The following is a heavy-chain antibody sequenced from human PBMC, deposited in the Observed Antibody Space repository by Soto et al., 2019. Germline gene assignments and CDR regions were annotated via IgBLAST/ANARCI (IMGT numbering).Heavy chain of an antibody. CDR2: ISHRGNT. J-gene: IGHJ4*02. CDR1: GVSIGSDAYY. CDR3: ARYRFTATCSKFDY. Sequence: QVQLQQSGPGLVKPSQTLSLTCAVSGVSIGSDAYYWSWIRQHPGKGLEWVGFISHRGNTYYNPSLKSRLTLSVDMSKNQFSLKLTSVTAADTAVYFCARYRFTATCSKFDYWGQGPLVTVSS. D-gene: IGHD3-16*02. V-gene: IGHV4-31*11.